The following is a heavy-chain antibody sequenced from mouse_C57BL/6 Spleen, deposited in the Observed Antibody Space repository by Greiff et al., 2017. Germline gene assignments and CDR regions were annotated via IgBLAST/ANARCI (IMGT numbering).Heavy chain of an antibody. CDR2: IHPSDSDT. CDR3: AIGDYYGSSDRYAMDY. J-gene: IGHJ4*01. V-gene: IGHV1-74*01. D-gene: IGHD1-1*01. CDR1: GYTFTSYW. Sequence: QVQLQQPGAELVKPGASVKVSCKASGYTFTSYWMHWVKQRPGQGLEWIGRIHPSDSDTNYNQKFKGKATLTVDKSSSTAYMQLSSLTSEDSAVYYCAIGDYYGSSDRYAMDYWGQGTSVTVSS.